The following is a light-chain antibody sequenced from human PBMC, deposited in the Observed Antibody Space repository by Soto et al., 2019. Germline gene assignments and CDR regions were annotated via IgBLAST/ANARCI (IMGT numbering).Light chain of an antibody. CDR2: AAS. V-gene: IGKV1-39*01. CDR1: QSISSY. CDR3: QQSYSTPIT. J-gene: IGKJ5*01. Sequence: DIQMTQSPSSLSASVGDRVTITCRASQSISSYLIWYQQKPGKAPKVLISAASSLESGVPSRFSGSESGTDFTLTISSLQPEDSATYFCQQSYSTPITFGQGTRLEIK.